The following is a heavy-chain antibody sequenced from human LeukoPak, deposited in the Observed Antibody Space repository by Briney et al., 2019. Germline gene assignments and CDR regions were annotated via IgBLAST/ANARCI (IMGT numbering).Heavy chain of an antibody. Sequence: ASVKVSCKTSGYTFTSYDIDWVRQATGQGLEWMGWMNPNSGNTGYAQKFQGRVTMTRNTSINTAYMELSSLRSEDTAVYYCARGLGYSSGWSTGMPKGWFDPWGQGTLVTVSS. V-gene: IGHV1-8*01. CDR3: ARGLGYSSGWSTGMPKGWFDP. CDR2: MNPNSGNT. CDR1: GYTFTSYD. J-gene: IGHJ5*02. D-gene: IGHD6-19*01.